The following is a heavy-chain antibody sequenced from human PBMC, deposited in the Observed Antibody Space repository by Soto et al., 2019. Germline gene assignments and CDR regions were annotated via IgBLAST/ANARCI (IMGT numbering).Heavy chain of an antibody. CDR3: ATGEDSSSSHFDY. J-gene: IGHJ4*02. D-gene: IGHD6-6*01. V-gene: IGHV3-11*01. Sequence: QVQLVESGGGLVKPGGSLRLSCAASGFTFSDYYMSWIRQAPGKGLEWVSYISSSGSTIYYADSVKGRFTISRDNAKNSLYPQMSSLRAEDPAVYYCATGEDSSSSHFDYWGQGTLVIVSS. CDR2: ISSSGSTI. CDR1: GFTFSDYY.